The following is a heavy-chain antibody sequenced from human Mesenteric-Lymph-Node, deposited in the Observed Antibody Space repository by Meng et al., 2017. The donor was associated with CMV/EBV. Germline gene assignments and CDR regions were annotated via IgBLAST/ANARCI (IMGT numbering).Heavy chain of an antibody. J-gene: IGHJ4*02. Sequence: SETLSLTCTVSGGSISSGSYYWGWIRQPPGKGLEWIGSIYHSGSAYYDPSLKSRVTISVDTSKNQFSLKLSSVTAADTAVYYCARGLDVLRFLEWLPHFDYWGQGTLVTVSS. CDR2: IYHSGSA. CDR3: ARGLDVLRFLEWLPHFDY. D-gene: IGHD3-3*01. CDR1: GGSISSGSYY. V-gene: IGHV4-39*07.